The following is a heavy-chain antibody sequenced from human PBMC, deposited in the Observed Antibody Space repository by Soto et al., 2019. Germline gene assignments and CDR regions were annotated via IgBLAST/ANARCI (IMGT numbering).Heavy chain of an antibody. CDR3: VVAAAAYYYYYGMDV. J-gene: IGHJ6*02. V-gene: IGHV1-3*01. Sequence: ASVKVSCKASGYTFTSYAMHWVRQAPGQRLEWMGWINAGNGNTKYSQKFQGRVTITRDTSASTAYMELSSLRSEDTAVYYCVVAAAAYYYYYGMDVWGQGTTVTVSS. CDR2: INAGNGNT. D-gene: IGHD6-13*01. CDR1: GYTFTSYA.